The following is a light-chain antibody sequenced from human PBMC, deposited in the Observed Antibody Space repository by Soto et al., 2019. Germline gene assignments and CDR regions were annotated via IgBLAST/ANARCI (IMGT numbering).Light chain of an antibody. CDR2: GAS. CDR3: QQYGSSPWT. Sequence: ETVLTQSPGTLSLSPGERATLSCRTSESIRSNYLACYRQTPGQAPRLLIFGASKRASGIADRFSGSGSGTDFTLIISRLEPAEFALYYCQQYGSSPWTFGQGTKVEIK. V-gene: IGKV3-20*01. J-gene: IGKJ1*01. CDR1: ESIRSNY.